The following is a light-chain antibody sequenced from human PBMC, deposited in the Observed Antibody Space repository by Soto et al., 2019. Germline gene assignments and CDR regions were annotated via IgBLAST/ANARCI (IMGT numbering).Light chain of an antibody. CDR1: SSNIGAGYD. Sequence: QSVLTQPPSVSGAPGQRVTISCTGGSSNIGAGYDVHWYQQLPGTAPKLLIYGNSNRPSGVPDRFSGSKSGTSGSLAITGLRAEDEADYYCLSYDSSLSGLVFGGGTKVTVL. J-gene: IGLJ2*01. V-gene: IGLV1-40*01. CDR2: GNS. CDR3: LSYDSSLSGLV.